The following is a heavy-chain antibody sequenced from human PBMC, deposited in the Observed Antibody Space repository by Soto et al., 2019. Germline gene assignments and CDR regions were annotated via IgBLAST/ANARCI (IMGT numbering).Heavy chain of an antibody. D-gene: IGHD1-26*01. Sequence: LSLTCVVSNFSISSGYYWGWIRQSPGKGLEWIASIYRSGTTSYNPSLKSRVTISVDPSKNQFSLMLTAVTAADTAVYYCARTHSGSHYSVFNYWGRGSLVTVSS. CDR2: IYRSGTT. CDR1: NFSISSGYY. J-gene: IGHJ4*02. CDR3: ARTHSGSHYSVFNY. V-gene: IGHV4-38-2*01.